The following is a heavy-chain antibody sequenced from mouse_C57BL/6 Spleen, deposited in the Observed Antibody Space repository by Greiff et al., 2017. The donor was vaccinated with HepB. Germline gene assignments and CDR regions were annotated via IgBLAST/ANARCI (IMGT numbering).Heavy chain of an antibody. Sequence: EVKLMESGGGLVKPGGSLKLSCAASGFTFSSYTMSWVRQTPEKRLEWVATISGGGGNTYYPDSVKGRFTISTDNAKNTLYLQMSSLRSEDTALYYCAAYYSNFYAMDYWGQGTSVTVSS. CDR3: AAYYSNFYAMDY. J-gene: IGHJ4*01. CDR2: ISGGGGNT. V-gene: IGHV5-9*01. CDR1: GFTFSSYT. D-gene: IGHD2-5*01.